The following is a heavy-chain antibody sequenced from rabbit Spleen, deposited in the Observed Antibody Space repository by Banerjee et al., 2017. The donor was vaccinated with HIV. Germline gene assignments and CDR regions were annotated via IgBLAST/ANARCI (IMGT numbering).Heavy chain of an antibody. D-gene: IGHD7-1*01. J-gene: IGHJ4*01. V-gene: IGHV1S47*01. CDR1: GFDFSTYG. CDR2: IDPIFGRT. CDR3: ARFYAGYGDFGFAAM. Sequence: QEQLVESGGGLVQPGGSLKLSCKASGFDFSTYGVSWVRQAPGKGLEWIGYIDPIFGRTYYANWVNGRFTISRHNAQNTLYLQLNSLTAADTATYFCARFYAGYGDFGFAAMWGPGTLVTVS.